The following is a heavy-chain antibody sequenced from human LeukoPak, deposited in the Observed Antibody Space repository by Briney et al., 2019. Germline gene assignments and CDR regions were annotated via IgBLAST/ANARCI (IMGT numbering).Heavy chain of an antibody. V-gene: IGHV3-30-3*01. Sequence: GGSLRLSCAASGFTFSSYAMHWVRQAPGKGLEWVAVISYDGSNKYYADSVKGRFTISRDNSKNTLYLQMNSLRAEDTAVYYCARACRGGITVIVVVCMWGQGTLVTVSS. D-gene: IGHD3-22*01. J-gene: IGHJ4*02. CDR2: ISYDGSNK. CDR1: GFTFSSYA. CDR3: ARACRGGITVIVVVCM.